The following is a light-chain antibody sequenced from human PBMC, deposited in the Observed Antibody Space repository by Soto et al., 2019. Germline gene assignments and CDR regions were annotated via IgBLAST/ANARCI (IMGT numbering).Light chain of an antibody. CDR2: DVS. Sequence: QSALIQPASVSGSPGQSITISCTGTSSDVGGYNYVSWYQQHPGKAPKLMIYDVSNRPSGVSNRFSGSKSGNTASLTISGLQAEDEADYYCSSYTSSSTLLDVFGTGTKLTVL. V-gene: IGLV2-14*01. CDR3: SSYTSSSTLLDV. J-gene: IGLJ1*01. CDR1: SSDVGGYNY.